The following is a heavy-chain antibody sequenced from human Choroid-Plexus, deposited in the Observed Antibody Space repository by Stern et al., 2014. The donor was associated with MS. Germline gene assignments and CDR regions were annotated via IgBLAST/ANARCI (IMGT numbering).Heavy chain of an antibody. D-gene: IGHD2/OR15-2a*01. J-gene: IGHJ5*02. Sequence: QVQLMQSGGGVVQPGRPLRLSCVASGFTFGSCAMHWVRQAPGKGLEWVAGVSYDGSNKYDADSVKGRFTISRDNSQNTLYMQMSSLRPEDTAVYYCAKDRQYLTYFFDHWGQGSLVTVSS. V-gene: IGHV3-30*18. CDR1: GFTFGSCA. CDR3: AKDRQYLTYFFDH. CDR2: VSYDGSNK.